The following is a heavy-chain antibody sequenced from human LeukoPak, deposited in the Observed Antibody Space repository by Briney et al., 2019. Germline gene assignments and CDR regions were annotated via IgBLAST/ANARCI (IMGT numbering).Heavy chain of an antibody. J-gene: IGHJ4*01. CDR2: IWYNGAHE. D-gene: IGHD5-12*01. Sequence: GGSLRLSCAASGFIFSNYAMHWVRQAPGKGLEWVAVIWYNGAHEYYADSVKGRFTISRDNSKNTLYLQMNSLRAEDTAVYYCARAYSGYDPSDYWGQGTLVTVSS. CDR3: ARAYSGYDPSDY. V-gene: IGHV3-33*01. CDR1: GFIFSNYA.